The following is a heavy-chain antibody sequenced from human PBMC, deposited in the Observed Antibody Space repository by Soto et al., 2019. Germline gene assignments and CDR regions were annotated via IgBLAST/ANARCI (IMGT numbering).Heavy chain of an antibody. D-gene: IGHD3-16*01. V-gene: IGHV3-74*03. CDR2: IHNDGRST. J-gene: IGHJ3*01. CDR3: ATGDVAAFAH. Sequence: ELQLVESGGGLAQPGGSLRLSCVASDFTFSYYWMHCVRQVPGKGLVWVSRIHNDGRSTSYADSVKGRFTIASGNANNTLYLQMASLRVEHTAVSYLATGDVAAFAHWGQGTMVT. CDR1: DFTFSYYW.